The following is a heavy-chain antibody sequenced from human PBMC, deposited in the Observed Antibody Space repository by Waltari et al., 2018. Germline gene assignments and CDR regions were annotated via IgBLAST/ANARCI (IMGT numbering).Heavy chain of an antibody. J-gene: IGHJ3*02. D-gene: IGHD6-13*01. CDR3: ARTTSSSPPVFAFDI. Sequence: QVQLVQSGAEVKKPGSSVKVSCKASGGTFSSYAISWVRPAPGQGLEWMGGIIPILGIANYAQKFQGRVTITADESTSTAYMELSSLRSEDTAVYYCARTTSSSPPVFAFDIWGQGTMVTVSS. CDR2: IIPILGIA. CDR1: GGTFSSYA. V-gene: IGHV1-69*04.